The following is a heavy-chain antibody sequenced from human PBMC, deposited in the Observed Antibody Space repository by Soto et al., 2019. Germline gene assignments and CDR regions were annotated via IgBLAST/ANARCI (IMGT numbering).Heavy chain of an antibody. CDR3: ASGWDSSSWPTHDAFDI. CDR2: IIPIFGTA. D-gene: IGHD6-13*01. CDR1: GGTFSSYA. Sequence: QVQLVQSGAEVKKPGSSVKVSCKASGGTFSSYAISWVRQAPGQGLEWMGGIIPIFGTANYAQKFQGRVTIPAXXSXSXXYRELSSLRSEDTAVYYCASGWDSSSWPTHDAFDIWGQGTMVTVSS. V-gene: IGHV1-69*12. J-gene: IGHJ3*02.